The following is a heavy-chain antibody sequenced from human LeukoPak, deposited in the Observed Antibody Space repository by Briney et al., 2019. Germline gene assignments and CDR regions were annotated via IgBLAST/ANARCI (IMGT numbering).Heavy chain of an antibody. V-gene: IGHV3-30-3*01. CDR3: ARTLRGDCSSTSCYGYFDY. D-gene: IGHD2-2*01. Sequence: GGSLRLSCAASGFTFSSYAMHWVRQAPGKGLEWVAVISYDGSNKYYADSVKGRFTISRDNSKNTLYLQMNSLRAEDTAVYYCARTLRGDCSSTSCYGYFDYWGQGTLVTVSS. CDR1: GFTFSSYA. J-gene: IGHJ4*02. CDR2: ISYDGSNK.